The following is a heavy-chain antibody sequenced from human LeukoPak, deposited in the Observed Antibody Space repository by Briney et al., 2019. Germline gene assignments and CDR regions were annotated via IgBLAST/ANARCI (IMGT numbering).Heavy chain of an antibody. CDR2: IRSKAYGGTT. CDR1: GFTFGDYA. V-gene: IGHV3-49*04. D-gene: IGHD3-22*01. J-gene: IGHJ4*02. CDR3: TRRPYDSSGRAFDY. Sequence: GGSLRLSCTASGFTFGDYAMSWVRQAPGKGLEWVGFIRSKAYGGTTEYAASVKGRFTISRDDSKSIAYLQMNSLKTEDTAVYYCTRRPYDSSGRAFDYWGQGTLVTVSS.